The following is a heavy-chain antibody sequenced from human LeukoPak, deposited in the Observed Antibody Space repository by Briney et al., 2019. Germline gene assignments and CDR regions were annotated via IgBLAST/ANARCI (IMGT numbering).Heavy chain of an antibody. CDR3: ARDRIQREQDY. V-gene: IGHV3-21*01. D-gene: IGHD1/OR15-1a*01. CDR2: ITCGGDYI. Sequence: GRSLRLSCAASGFTFNTFNMNWVRQAPGKGLEWVSSITCGGDYIYYADSVKGRFTISRDNAKNSLYLEMNSLRDEDTAVYYCARDRIQREQDYWGQGTLVTVSS. J-gene: IGHJ4*02. CDR1: GFTFNTFN.